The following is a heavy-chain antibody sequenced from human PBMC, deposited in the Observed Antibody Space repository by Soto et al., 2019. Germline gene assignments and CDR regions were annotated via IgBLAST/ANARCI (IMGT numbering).Heavy chain of an antibody. CDR2: ISAYNGQT. CDR3: ARGPHEFWISYFFDP. J-gene: IGHJ5*02. Sequence: ASVKVSSKASGYPFDTHGTNWVQQPPGQRPEWMGWISAYNGQTDYAQNFQGRVTMATDTSTNTAYVELRSLRCDDTAVYYCARGPHEFWISYFFDPWCPGTLVTVSS. CDR1: GYPFDTHG. D-gene: IGHD3-3*01. V-gene: IGHV1-18*01.